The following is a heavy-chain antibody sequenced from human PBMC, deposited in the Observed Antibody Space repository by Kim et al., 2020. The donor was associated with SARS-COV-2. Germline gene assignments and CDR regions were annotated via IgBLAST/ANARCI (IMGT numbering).Heavy chain of an antibody. D-gene: IGHD6-6*01. CDR2: IKQDGSEK. CDR3: ARDLYSSSSEGYYYYYGMDV. CDR1: GFTFSSYW. J-gene: IGHJ6*02. Sequence: GGSLRLSCAASGFTFSSYWMSWVRQAPGKGLEWVANIKQDGSEKYYVDSVKGRFTISRDNAKNSLYLQMNSLRAEDTAVYYCARDLYSSSSEGYYYYYGMDVWGQGTTVTVSS. V-gene: IGHV3-7*03.